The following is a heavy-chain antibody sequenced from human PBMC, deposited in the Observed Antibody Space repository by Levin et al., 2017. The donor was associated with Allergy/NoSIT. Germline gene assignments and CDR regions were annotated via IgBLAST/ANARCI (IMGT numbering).Heavy chain of an antibody. V-gene: IGHV6-1*01. J-gene: IGHJ4*03. CDR3: ARTESGYIDY. CDR1: GGSVSSNSGA. Sequence: SCAISGGSVSSNSGAWNRIRQSPSRGLEWLGRTYYRSKWYSTYAVSVKGRITINPDTSKNQFSLQLNSVTPENTAVYHCARTESGYIDYWGQGTLVTVS. CDR2: TYYRSKWYS.